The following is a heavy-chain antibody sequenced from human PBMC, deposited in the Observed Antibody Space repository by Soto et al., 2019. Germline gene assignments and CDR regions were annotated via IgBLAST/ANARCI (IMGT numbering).Heavy chain of an antibody. J-gene: IGHJ4*02. CDR3: ARDFKRYSSPPGPLAY. Sequence: SETLSLTCSVSGASISSYYYTWIRQTPGKGLEWIGYIYLGGSISYNPSFKSRVIISVDTSKNQFSVRLSSATAADTAVYYCARDFKRYSSPPGPLAYWGLGTLVTVSS. V-gene: IGHV4-59*01. CDR1: GASISSYY. CDR2: IYLGGSI. D-gene: IGHD6-13*01.